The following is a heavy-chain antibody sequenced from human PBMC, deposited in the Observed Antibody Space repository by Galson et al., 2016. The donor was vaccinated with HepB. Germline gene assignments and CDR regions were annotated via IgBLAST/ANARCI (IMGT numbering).Heavy chain of an antibody. D-gene: IGHD1-1*01. J-gene: IGHJ4*02. CDR3: ARPVNRVGTGY. CDR2: INPNNGDT. V-gene: IGHV1-2*02. Sequence: SVKVSCKASGYTFTPYDIYWVRQAPGPGLEWMGWINPNNGDTMYAQNFRGRVTLTRDTSISTAYMELDSLTSDDTAVYYCARPVNRVGTGYWGQGTLVTVSS. CDR1: GYTFTPYD.